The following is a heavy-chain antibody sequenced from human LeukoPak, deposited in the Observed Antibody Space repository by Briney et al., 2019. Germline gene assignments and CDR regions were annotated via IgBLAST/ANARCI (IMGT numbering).Heavy chain of an antibody. CDR3: ARGRFSGYTVDY. D-gene: IGHD5-12*01. V-gene: IGHV6-1*01. Sequence: SQTPSLTCAISGDSVSSNSAAWNWIRQSPSRGLEWLGRTYYRSKWHNEYAPSVKSRININPDTSKNQLSLQLNSVTPEDTAVYYCARGRFSGYTVDYWGQGTLVTVSS. J-gene: IGHJ4*02. CDR1: GDSVSSNSAA. CDR2: TYYRSKWHN.